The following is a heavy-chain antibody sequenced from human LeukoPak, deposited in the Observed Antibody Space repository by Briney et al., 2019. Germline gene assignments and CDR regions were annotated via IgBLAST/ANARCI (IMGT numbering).Heavy chain of an antibody. Sequence: GGSLRLSCAASGFTFSSYSMNWVRQAPGKGLEWVSYISSSSSTIYYADSVKGRFTISRDNAKNSLYLQMNSLRAEDTAVYYCAREDCGGDCYCDYWGQGPVVPVSS. CDR2: ISSSSSTI. J-gene: IGHJ4*02. D-gene: IGHD2-21*01. CDR3: AREDCGGDCYCDY. V-gene: IGHV3-48*01. CDR1: GFTFSSYS.